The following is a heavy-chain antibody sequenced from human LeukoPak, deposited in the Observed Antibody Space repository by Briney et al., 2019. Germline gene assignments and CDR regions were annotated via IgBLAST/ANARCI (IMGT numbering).Heavy chain of an antibody. D-gene: IGHD1-26*01. Sequence: ASVKVSCKASGYTFTSYDINWVRQATGQGLEWMGWMNPNSGNTGYAQKFQGRVTMTRNTSISTAYMELSSLRSEDTAVYFCARGPPQWELFHRGAFDIWGRGTMVTVSS. J-gene: IGHJ3*02. CDR1: GYTFTSYD. CDR2: MNPNSGNT. V-gene: IGHV1-8*01. CDR3: ARGPPQWELFHRGAFDI.